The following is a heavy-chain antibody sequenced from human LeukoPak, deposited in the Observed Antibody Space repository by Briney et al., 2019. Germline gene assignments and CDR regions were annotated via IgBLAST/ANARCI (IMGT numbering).Heavy chain of an antibody. V-gene: IGHV1-69*04. D-gene: IGHD3-10*01. CDR1: GGTFSSYA. Sequence: SVKVSCKASGGTFSSYAISWVRQAPGQGLEWMGRIIPILGIANYAQKFQGRVTITADKSTSTAYMELSSLRSEDTAVYYCARGGVYGSGSPFDYWGQGTLVTVSS. CDR2: IIPILGIA. CDR3: ARGGVYGSGSPFDY. J-gene: IGHJ4*02.